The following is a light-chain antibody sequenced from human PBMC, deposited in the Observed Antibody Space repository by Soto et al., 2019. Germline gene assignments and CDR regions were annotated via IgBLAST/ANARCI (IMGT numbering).Light chain of an antibody. CDR1: SSDVGAYNQ. V-gene: IGLV2-14*01. CDR2: EVT. J-gene: IGLJ2*01. Sequence: QSALTQPASVSGSPGQSITISCTGTSSDVGAYNQVCWYQQHPGRVPKLLIYEVTYRPSGVSNRFSGSKSGNTASLTISGLQAEDEADYYCATWDGSLPGEVFGGGTKLTVL. CDR3: ATWDGSLPGEV.